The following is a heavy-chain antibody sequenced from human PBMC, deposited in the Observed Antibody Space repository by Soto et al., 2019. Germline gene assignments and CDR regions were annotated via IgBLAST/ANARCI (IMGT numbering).Heavy chain of an antibody. V-gene: IGHV1-18*04. CDR1: GYTFTSYG. CDR2: ISAYNGNT. CDR3: ARVGVKQLVPHLTRYYYYGMDV. D-gene: IGHD6-13*01. Sequence: QVQLVQSGAEVKKPGASVKVSCKASGYTFTSYGISWVRQAPGQGLEWMGWISAYNGNTNYAQKLQGRVTMTTDTPTRTGYMEPRSLRSDDTAVYYCARVGVKQLVPHLTRYYYYGMDVWGQGTTVTVSS. J-gene: IGHJ6*02.